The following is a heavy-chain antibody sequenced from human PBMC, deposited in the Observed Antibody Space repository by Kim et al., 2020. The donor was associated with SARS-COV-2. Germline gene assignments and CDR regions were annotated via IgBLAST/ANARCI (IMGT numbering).Heavy chain of an antibody. CDR1: GHTFTDYY. V-gene: IGHV1-2*06. J-gene: IGHJ6*02. CDR2: INPNSGGT. Sequence: ASVKVSCKASGHTFTDYYMHWVRQAPGQGLEWMGRINPNSGGTNYVQKFQGRVTMTRDTSISTAYMELSSLRSDDSAVYYCARVNYYGSGSYYVMDVWGQGTTVTVSS. CDR3: ARVNYYGSGSYYVMDV. D-gene: IGHD3-10*01.